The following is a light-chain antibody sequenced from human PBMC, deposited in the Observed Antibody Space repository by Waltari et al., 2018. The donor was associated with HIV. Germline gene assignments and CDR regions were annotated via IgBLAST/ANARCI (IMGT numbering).Light chain of an antibody. V-gene: IGLV6-57*01. J-gene: IGLJ2*01. CDR2: EDS. Sequence: NFILTQSHSVSASPGKTVTISCTRSSGGIGSTYIQWYQQRPGRSTHTVIYEDSQRPPGVPNRFSGSVDSSSNSAALTISGLKTEDEADYFCQSYDGTTVVFGGGTRLTVL. CDR3: QSYDGTTVV. CDR1: SGGIGSTY.